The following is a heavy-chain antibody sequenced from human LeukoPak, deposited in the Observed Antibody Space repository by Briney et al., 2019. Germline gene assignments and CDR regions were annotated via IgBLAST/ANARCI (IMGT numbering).Heavy chain of an antibody. J-gene: IGHJ4*02. V-gene: IGHV3-23*01. CDR2: ISDSGGRT. Sequence: GESLKISCAVSGITLSNYGMSWVRQAPGKGLEWVAGISDSGGRTNYADSVKGRFTISRDNPKNTLYLQMNSLRAEDTAVYFCAKRGVVIRVILVGFHKEAYYFDSWGQGALVTVSS. D-gene: IGHD3-22*01. CDR1: GITLSNYG. CDR3: AKRGVVIRVILVGFHKEAYYFDS.